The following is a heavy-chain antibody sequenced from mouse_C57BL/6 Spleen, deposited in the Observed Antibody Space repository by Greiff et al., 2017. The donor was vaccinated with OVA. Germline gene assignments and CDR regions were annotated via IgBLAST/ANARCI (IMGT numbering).Heavy chain of an antibody. CDR2: IDPNSGGT. J-gene: IGHJ2*01. D-gene: IGHD1-1*01. CDR1: GYTFTSYW. CDR3: ARTLITTVVAPYFDY. Sequence: QVQLQQPGAELVKPGASVKLSCKASGYTFTSYWMHWVKQRPGRGLEWIGRIDPNSGGTKYNEKFKSKATLTVDKPSSTAYMQLSSLTSEDSAVYYCARTLITTVVAPYFDYWGQGTTLTVSS. V-gene: IGHV1-72*01.